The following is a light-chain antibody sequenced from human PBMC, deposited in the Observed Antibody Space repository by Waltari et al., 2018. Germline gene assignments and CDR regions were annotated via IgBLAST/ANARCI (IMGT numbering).Light chain of an antibody. CDR2: DVG. CDR1: STDVGGYNY. CDR3: SSYTSSSTYV. Sequence: QSALTQPASVSGSPGQSITISCTGTSTDVGGYNYVPGYQHHPGKAPKRMIYDVGKRPSGVSNRFSGSKSGNTASQTISGLQAEDEADFYCSSYTSSSTYVFGTGTMVTVL. J-gene: IGLJ1*01. V-gene: IGLV2-14*03.